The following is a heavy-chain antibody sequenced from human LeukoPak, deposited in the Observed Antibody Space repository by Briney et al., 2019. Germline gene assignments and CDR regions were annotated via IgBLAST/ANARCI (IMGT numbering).Heavy chain of an antibody. Sequence: KASETLSLTCTVSGGSISLYYWNWIRQPPGKGLEWIGYIYTSGSTKYNPSLKSRVTISVGTSKNQLSLKLSSVTAADTAVYYCAGPDIATRPRKYYYYYMDVWGKGTTVTVSS. CDR3: AGPDIATRPRKYYYYYMDV. J-gene: IGHJ6*03. V-gene: IGHV4-4*09. CDR1: GGSISLYY. D-gene: IGHD2-15*01. CDR2: IYTSGST.